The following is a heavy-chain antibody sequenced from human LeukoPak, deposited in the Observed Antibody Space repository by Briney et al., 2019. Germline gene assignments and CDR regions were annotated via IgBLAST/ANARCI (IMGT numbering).Heavy chain of an antibody. D-gene: IGHD3-10*01. CDR2: ISPHNDGI. J-gene: IGHJ3*02. CDR3: ARDSLFMARGVTAVVNAFDI. Sequence: ASVKVSCKASGYTFTDNYVHWLQQAPGQGLEWMGWISPHNDGIKYSQKFEGRVTMTSDTTITTAYMELSRLRSDDTAVYYCARDSLFMARGVTAVVNAFDIWGQGTMVAVSS. V-gene: IGHV1-2*02. CDR1: GYTFTDNY.